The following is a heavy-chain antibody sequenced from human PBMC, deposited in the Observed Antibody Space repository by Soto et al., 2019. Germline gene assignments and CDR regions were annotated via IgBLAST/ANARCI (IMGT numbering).Heavy chain of an antibody. Sequence: GASVKVSCKPSGYTFSGYYVHWVLQAPGQGLEWMGLFKPTGGCSTSYAQRFQGRVTVTRDTSTSTVYMELGSLRFDDTAVYFCASDYGSGVEMDVWGQGTRVTVSS. J-gene: IGHJ6*02. CDR2: FKPTGGCST. CDR1: GYTFSGYY. D-gene: IGHD3-10*01. CDR3: ASDYGSGVEMDV. V-gene: IGHV1-46*01.